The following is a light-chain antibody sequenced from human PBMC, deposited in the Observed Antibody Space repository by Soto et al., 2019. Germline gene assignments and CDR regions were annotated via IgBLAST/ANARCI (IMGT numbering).Light chain of an antibody. J-gene: IGKJ1*01. CDR3: QQYYSYPPGT. V-gene: IGKV1-8*01. CDR1: QGISSY. CDR2: AAS. Sequence: AIRMTPSPSSLSASTGDKVNNTCRASQGISSYLAWYQQKPGKAPKLLIYAASTLQSGVPSRFSGSGSGTDFTLTISCLQSEDFATYYCQQYYSYPPGTFGQGTKVDIK.